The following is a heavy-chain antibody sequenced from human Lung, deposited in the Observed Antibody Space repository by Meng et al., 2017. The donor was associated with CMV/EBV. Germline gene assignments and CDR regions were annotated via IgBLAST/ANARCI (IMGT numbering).Heavy chain of an antibody. CDR1: GGSISSSNW. CDR3: ASFPPPGKQWLVTDY. V-gene: IGHV4-4*03. Sequence: QVPVGESGPGRVKPPGARSLTCAVSGGSISSSNWWSWVRQPPGKGLEWIGEIYHSGSTNYNPSLKSRVTISVDKSKNQFSLKLSSVTAADTAVYYCASFPPPGKQWLVTDYWGQGTLVTVSS. D-gene: IGHD6-19*01. CDR2: IYHSGST. J-gene: IGHJ4*02.